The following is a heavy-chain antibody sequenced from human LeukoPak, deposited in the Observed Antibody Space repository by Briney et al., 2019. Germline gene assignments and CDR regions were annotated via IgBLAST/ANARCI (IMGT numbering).Heavy chain of an antibody. D-gene: IGHD3-22*01. Sequence: GGSLRLSCAASGFTFSSYAMHWVRQAPGKGLEWVAVISYDGSNKYYADSVKGRFTISRDNSKNTLYLQMNSLRAEDTAVYYCARYYDSASGSDYWGQGTLVTVSS. CDR2: ISYDGSNK. CDR1: GFTFSSYA. J-gene: IGHJ4*02. CDR3: ARYYDSASGSDY. V-gene: IGHV3-30-3*01.